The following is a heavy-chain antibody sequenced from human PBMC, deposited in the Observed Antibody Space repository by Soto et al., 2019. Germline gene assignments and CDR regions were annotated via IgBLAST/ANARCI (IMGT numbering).Heavy chain of an antibody. Sequence: XSVKVSCEASGYTLTGYYMHWVRRAPGQGLEWMGWINPNSGGTNYAQKFQGWVTMTRDTSISTAYMELSRLRSDDTAVYYRARDRRYFDWLAPEFDYWGQGTLVTVSS. J-gene: IGHJ4*02. CDR2: INPNSGGT. D-gene: IGHD3-9*01. CDR1: GYTLTGYY. V-gene: IGHV1-2*04. CDR3: ARDRRYFDWLAPEFDY.